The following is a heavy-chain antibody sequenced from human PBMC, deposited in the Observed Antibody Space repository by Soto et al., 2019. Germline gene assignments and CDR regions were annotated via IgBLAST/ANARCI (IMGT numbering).Heavy chain of an antibody. V-gene: IGHV1-18*01. CDR2: ISAFNGET. J-gene: IGHJ4*02. CDR1: GFAFTGYG. D-gene: IGHD2-2*01. Sequence: ASVKVSCKTSGFAFTGYGFSWVRQAPGQGLEWMGWISAFNGETIYAQNFQGRLTMTTDTPTKTAYMELRTLRSDDTALYYCAVGSWGPAAIWSLDYWGQGTLVTVSS. CDR3: AVGSWGPAAIWSLDY.